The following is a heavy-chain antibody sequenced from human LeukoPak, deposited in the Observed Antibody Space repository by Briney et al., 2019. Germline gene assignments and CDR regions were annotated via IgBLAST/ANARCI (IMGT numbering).Heavy chain of an antibody. CDR1: GFTFSTYN. J-gene: IGHJ6*03. D-gene: IGHD2-15*01. CDR2: ITSSSSYI. V-gene: IGHV3-21*01. CDR3: ARARVAAKSGYMDV. Sequence: GGSLRLSCAASGFTFSTYNMNWVRQAPGKGLEWVSSITSSSSYIYYADSVKGRFTISRDNAKNSLYLQMGSLRDEDLAVYYCARARVAAKSGYMDVWGTGTTVTISS.